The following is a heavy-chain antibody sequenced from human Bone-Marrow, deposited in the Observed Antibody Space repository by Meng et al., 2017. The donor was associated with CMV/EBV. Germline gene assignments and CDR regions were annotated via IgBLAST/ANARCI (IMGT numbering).Heavy chain of an antibody. CDR1: GFTFSSYS. V-gene: IGHV3-48*04. CDR2: ISSSSSTI. CDR3: ARSLSPSMDV. D-gene: IGHD3-10*01. J-gene: IGHJ6*02. Sequence: GESLKISCAASGFTFSSYSMNWVRQAPGKGLEWVSYISSSSSTIYYADSVKGRFTISRDNAKNSLYLQMNSLRAEDTAVYYCARSLSPSMDVWGQGTTVTVSS.